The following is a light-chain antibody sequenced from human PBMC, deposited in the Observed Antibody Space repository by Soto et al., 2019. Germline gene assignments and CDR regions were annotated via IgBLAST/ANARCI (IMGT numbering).Light chain of an antibody. J-gene: IGLJ1*01. CDR1: SNDVGHSSF. CDR2: EVS. V-gene: IGLV2-8*01. CDR3: NAQADNGKHV. Sequence: QFVLTQPPSESGSPGQSVTISCTGNSNDVGHSSFISWYQQHPGKGPKLIIYEVSKRPSGVPDRFSGSKSGNTASLSVSGLQDEDEADYFCNAQADNGKHVFGTGTKVTVL.